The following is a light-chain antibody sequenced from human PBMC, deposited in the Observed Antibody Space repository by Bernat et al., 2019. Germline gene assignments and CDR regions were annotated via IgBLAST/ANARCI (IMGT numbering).Light chain of an antibody. J-gene: IGLJ3*02. CDR1: SSDVGSYDL. CDR3: CSYAGSSTLV. Sequence: QSALTQPASVSGSPGQSITISCTGTSSDVGSYDLVSWYQQHPVRAPKLMIYDVSERPSGVSNRFSGSKSGNTASLTISGLQAEDEADYYCCSYAGSSTLVFGGGTKLTVL. V-gene: IGLV2-23*02. CDR2: DVS.